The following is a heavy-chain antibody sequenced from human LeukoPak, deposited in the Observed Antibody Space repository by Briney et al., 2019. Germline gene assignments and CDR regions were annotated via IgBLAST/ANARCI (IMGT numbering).Heavy chain of an antibody. D-gene: IGHD6-19*01. V-gene: IGHV4-59*01. Sequence: SETLSLTCTVSGGSISSYYRSWIRQPPGKGLEWIGYIYYSGSTNYNPSLRSRVTISVDTSKNQFSLKLSSVTAADTAVYYCARTAEAGTIDYWGQGTLVAVSS. CDR1: GGSISSYY. CDR3: ARTAEAGTIDY. CDR2: IYYSGST. J-gene: IGHJ4*02.